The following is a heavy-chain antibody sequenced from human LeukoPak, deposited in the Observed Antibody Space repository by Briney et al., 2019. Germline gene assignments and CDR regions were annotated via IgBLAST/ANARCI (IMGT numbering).Heavy chain of an antibody. Sequence: GGSLRLSCAASGFTFSSHAMSWVRQAPGKGLEWVSAISGSGGSTYYADSVKGRFTISRDNSKNTLYLQMNSLRAEDTAVYYCASPPQGYYYGMDVWGQGTTVTVSS. CDR3: ASPPQGYYYGMDV. V-gene: IGHV3-23*01. CDR2: ISGSGGST. CDR1: GFTFSSHA. J-gene: IGHJ6*02.